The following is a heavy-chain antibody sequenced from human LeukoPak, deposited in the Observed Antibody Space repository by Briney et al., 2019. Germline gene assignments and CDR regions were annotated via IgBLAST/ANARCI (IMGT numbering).Heavy chain of an antibody. CDR2: IIPIFGTA. Sequence: GASVKVSCKTSGYTFTGYYMHWVRQAPGQGLEWMGGIIPIFGTANYAQKFQGRVTITADESTSTAYMELSSLRSVDTAMYYCASRLYSSSWYEQDYWGQGTLVTVSS. J-gene: IGHJ4*02. CDR3: ASRLYSSSWYEQDY. D-gene: IGHD6-13*01. V-gene: IGHV1-69*13. CDR1: GYTFTGYY.